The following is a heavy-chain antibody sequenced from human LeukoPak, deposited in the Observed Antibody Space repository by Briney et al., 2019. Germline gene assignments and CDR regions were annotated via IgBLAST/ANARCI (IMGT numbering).Heavy chain of an antibody. D-gene: IGHD4-11*01. V-gene: IGHV3-7*03. CDR1: GFTFRRYD. J-gene: IGHJ4*02. CDR2: IKQDGSDQ. Sequence: GGSLRLSCASSGFTFRRYDMNWVRQAPGKGLEWVASIKQDGSDQRYVDSVKGRFTISIDNAKNSLYLQLNSLRAEDTAVYFCATGRLTSESLYIYFNYWGQGTLVTVSS. CDR3: ATGRLTSESLYIYFNY.